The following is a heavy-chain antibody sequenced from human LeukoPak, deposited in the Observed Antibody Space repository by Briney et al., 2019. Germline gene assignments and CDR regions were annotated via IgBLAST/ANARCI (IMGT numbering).Heavy chain of an antibody. J-gene: IGHJ5*02. Sequence: ASVKVSCKASGNTFTGYYMHWVRQAPGQGLEWMGWINPNNGETKNAQKFQGRVTMTRDTSITTVYLELSSLTSDDTAMYYCARAYSSGWSDHWGQGTLVTVSS. CDR2: INPNNGET. V-gene: IGHV1-2*02. CDR3: ARAYSSGWSDH. D-gene: IGHD3-22*01. CDR1: GNTFTGYY.